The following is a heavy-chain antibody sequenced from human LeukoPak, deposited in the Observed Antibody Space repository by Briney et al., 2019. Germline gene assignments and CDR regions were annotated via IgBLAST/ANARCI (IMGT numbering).Heavy chain of an antibody. CDR2: IIPIFGTA. J-gene: IGHJ4*02. CDR3: ARDGGYCSSTSCWDY. D-gene: IGHD2-2*01. CDR1: GYTFTSYG. V-gene: IGHV1-69*13. Sequence: ASVKVSCKASGYTFTSYGISWVRQAPGQGLEWMGGIIPIFGTANYAQKFQGRVTITADESTSTAYMELSSLRSEDTAVYYCARDGGYCSSTSCWDYWGQGTLVTVSS.